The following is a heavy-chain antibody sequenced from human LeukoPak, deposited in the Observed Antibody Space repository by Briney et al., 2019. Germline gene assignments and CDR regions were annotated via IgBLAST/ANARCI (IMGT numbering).Heavy chain of an antibody. CDR1: GFTFSSYA. D-gene: IGHD2-2*01. V-gene: IGHV3-30-3*01. Sequence: GGSLRLSCAASGFTFSSYAMHWVRQAPGKGLEWVAVISYDGSNKYYADSVKGRFTISRDNSKNTLYLQMNSLRAEDTAVYYCAKAHPIYDYCSSTSCYFFDYWGQGTLVTISS. CDR3: AKAHPIYDYCSSTSCYFFDY. J-gene: IGHJ4*02. CDR2: ISYDGSNK.